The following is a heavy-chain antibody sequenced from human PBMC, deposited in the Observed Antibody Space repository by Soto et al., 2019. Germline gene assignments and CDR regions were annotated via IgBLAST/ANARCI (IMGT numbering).Heavy chain of an antibody. Sequence: EVQVLESGGGLVQPGGSLRLSCAASGFTISSSAMTWVRQAPGKGLEWISSISGDGKATYYADSVKGRFTISRDSSKTTLYLQMNCRGVEDTATYFCAKITRSWGRGTLVTVAS. CDR3: AKITRS. V-gene: IGHV3-23*01. CDR2: ISGDGKAT. CDR1: GFTISSSA. D-gene: IGHD3-3*01. J-gene: IGHJ5*02.